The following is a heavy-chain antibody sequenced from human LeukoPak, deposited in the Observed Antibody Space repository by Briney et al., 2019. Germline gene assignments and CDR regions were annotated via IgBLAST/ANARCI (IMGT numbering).Heavy chain of an antibody. CDR2: INAGNGNT. Sequence: ASVKVSCKASGYTFTSYAMHWVRQAPGQRLEWMGWINAGNGNTKYSQKFQGRVTITRDTSASTAYMELSSLRSEDTAVYYCARGPPLYYYGSGSYPDYWGQGTLVTVSS. D-gene: IGHD3-10*01. V-gene: IGHV1-3*01. J-gene: IGHJ4*02. CDR3: ARGPPLYYYGSGSYPDY. CDR1: GYTFTSYA.